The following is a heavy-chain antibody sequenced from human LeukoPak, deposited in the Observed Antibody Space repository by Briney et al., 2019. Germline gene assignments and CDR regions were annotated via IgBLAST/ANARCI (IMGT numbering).Heavy chain of an antibody. J-gene: IGHJ4*02. CDR3: ATQHPYCSGGSCYLVGY. D-gene: IGHD2-15*01. V-gene: IGHV5-51*01. Sequence: GESLKISCKDSGYSFTSYWIGWVRQMPGKGLEWMGIIYPGDSDTRYSPSFQGQVTISADKSITTAYLQWSSLKAPDTAMYYCATQHPYCSGGSCYLVGYWGQGTLVTVSS. CDR2: IYPGDSDT. CDR1: GYSFTSYW.